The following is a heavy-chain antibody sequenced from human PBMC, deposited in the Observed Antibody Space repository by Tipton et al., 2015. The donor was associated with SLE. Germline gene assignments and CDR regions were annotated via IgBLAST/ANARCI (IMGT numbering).Heavy chain of an antibody. CDR2: MNPNSGNT. D-gene: IGHD6-19*01. J-gene: IGHJ4*02. CDR3: ARGEVAVAGPDY. CDR1: GYTFTSYD. V-gene: IGHV1-8*01. Sequence: QSGPEVKKPGASVKVSCKASGYTFTSYDINWVRQATGQGLEWMGWMNPNSGNTGYAQKFQGRVTMTRNTSISTAYMELSSLRSEDTAVYYCARGEVAVAGPDYWGQGTLVTVSS.